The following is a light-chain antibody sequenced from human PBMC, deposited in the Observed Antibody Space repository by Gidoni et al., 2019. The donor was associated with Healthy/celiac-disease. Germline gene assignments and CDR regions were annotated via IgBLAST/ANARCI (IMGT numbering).Light chain of an antibody. CDR1: QSVSSY. CDR3: QQRSNWPLT. Sequence: ELVLTQSPATLSLSPGERATLSCRASQSVSSYLAWYQQKPGQAPRLLIYDASNRATGIAARFSGSGSGTDFTITISSLEPEDFAVYYWQQRSNWPLTFGPGTKVDIK. J-gene: IGKJ3*01. V-gene: IGKV3-11*01. CDR2: DAS.